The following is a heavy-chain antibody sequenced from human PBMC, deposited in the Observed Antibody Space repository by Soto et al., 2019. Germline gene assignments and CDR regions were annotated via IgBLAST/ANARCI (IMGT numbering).Heavy chain of an antibody. CDR2: IKRDGREK. CDR1: GFTFGSNW. Sequence: EVQLVESGGGLVQPGGSLSLSCAASGFTFGSNWMSWVRQAPGKGLEWVANIKRDGREKYYVDSVKGRFTISRDNAKKTLYLQMNSLRADDTAVYYCASLEWESTGYADYWGQGTLVTVSS. CDR3: ASLEWESTGYADY. V-gene: IGHV3-7*03. D-gene: IGHD3-3*01. J-gene: IGHJ4*02.